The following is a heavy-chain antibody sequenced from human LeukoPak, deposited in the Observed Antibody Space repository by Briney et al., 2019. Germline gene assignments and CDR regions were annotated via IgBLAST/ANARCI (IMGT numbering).Heavy chain of an antibody. CDR3: ARESDVVVPAAMKYYYYMDV. J-gene: IGHJ6*03. Sequence: SGGSLRLSCAASGFTFSSYSMNWVRQAPGKGLEWVSSISSSSSYIYYADSVKGRFTISRDNAKNSLYLQMNSLRAEDTAVYYCARESDVVVPAAMKYYYYMDVWGKGTTVTVSS. CDR2: ISSSSSYI. CDR1: GFTFSSYS. V-gene: IGHV3-21*01. D-gene: IGHD2-2*01.